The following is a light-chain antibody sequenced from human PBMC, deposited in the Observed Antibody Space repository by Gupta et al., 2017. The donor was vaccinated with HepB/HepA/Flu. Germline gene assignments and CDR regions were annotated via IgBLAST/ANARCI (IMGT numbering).Light chain of an antibody. CDR3: QQYNLGVT. J-gene: IGKJ1*01. Sequence: ETVMTQSPVTLSVSVGERATLSCRASQRISYDLAWYQQKPGQAPRILIYGASTRATGIPARFRGSGYGTDFTLTITSLQSDDFATYYCQQYNLGVTFGPGTRVDIK. CDR1: QRISYD. CDR2: GAS. V-gene: IGKV3-15*01.